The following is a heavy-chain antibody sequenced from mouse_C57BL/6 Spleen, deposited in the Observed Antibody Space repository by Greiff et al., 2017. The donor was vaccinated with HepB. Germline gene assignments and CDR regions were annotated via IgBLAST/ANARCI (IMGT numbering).Heavy chain of an antibody. CDR3: ARLELYYGNYQTAY. Sequence: VHLQQPGAELVRPGSSVKLSCKASGYTFTSYWMDWVKQRPGQGLEWIGNIYPSDSETHYNQKFKDKATLTVDKSSSTAYMQLSSLTSEDSAVYYCARLELYYGNYQTAYWGQGTLVTVSA. D-gene: IGHD2-1*01. CDR1: GYTFTSYW. J-gene: IGHJ3*01. CDR2: IYPSDSET. V-gene: IGHV1-61*01.